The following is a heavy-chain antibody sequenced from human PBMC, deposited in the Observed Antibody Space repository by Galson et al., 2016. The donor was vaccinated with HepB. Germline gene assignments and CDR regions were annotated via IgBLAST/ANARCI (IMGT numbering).Heavy chain of an antibody. D-gene: IGHD3-10*01. Sequence: SLRLSCAASGFTFSSYWMSWVRQAPGKGPEWVANIKQDGNEKYYVDAVKGRFTISRDNAKNSMYLQMNSLRAEDTAVYYCARKGGIYSPWGYWGQGTLVTVAS. CDR1: GFTFSSYW. J-gene: IGHJ4*02. CDR2: IKQDGNEK. V-gene: IGHV3-7*03. CDR3: ARKGGIYSPWGY.